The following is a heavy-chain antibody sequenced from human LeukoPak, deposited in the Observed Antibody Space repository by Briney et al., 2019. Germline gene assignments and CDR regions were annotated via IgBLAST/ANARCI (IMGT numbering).Heavy chain of an antibody. D-gene: IGHD6-19*01. Sequence: GGSLRLSCAASGFTFSSYAMHWVRQAPGKGLEWVAVISYDGSNKYYADSVKGRFTISRDNSKNTLYLQMNSLRAEDTAVYYCAKGTRGAVAGSVGYWGQGTLVTVSS. CDR1: GFTFSSYA. CDR2: ISYDGSNK. J-gene: IGHJ4*02. CDR3: AKGTRGAVAGSVGY. V-gene: IGHV3-30-3*01.